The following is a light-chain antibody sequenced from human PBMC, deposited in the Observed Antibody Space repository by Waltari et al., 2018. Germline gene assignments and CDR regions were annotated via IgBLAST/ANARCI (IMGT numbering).Light chain of an antibody. Sequence: SYELTQAPSVSVSPGQTASLTCSGDKLGDKYVSWYQQKPGQSPVLVIYEDTRRPSGDPERFSGSNSGGTATRTISGTQAMDEADYYCQAWDSTAVVFGGGTKLTVL. CDR3: QAWDSTAVV. J-gene: IGLJ3*02. CDR1: KLGDKY. CDR2: EDT. V-gene: IGLV3-1*01.